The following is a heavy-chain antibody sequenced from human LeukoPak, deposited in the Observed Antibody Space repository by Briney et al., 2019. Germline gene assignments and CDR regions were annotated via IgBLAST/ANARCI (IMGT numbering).Heavy chain of an antibody. Sequence: SETLSLTCAVYGGSFSDYWWTWIRQSPGKGLEWIGEVNHSGRTNYNPSLKSRVSISVDRSKNQFSLKLTSATAADTAVYYCARDHSSASYTYYYYYMDVWGKGTTVTVSS. CDR1: GGSFSDYW. D-gene: IGHD1-26*01. CDR2: VNHSGRT. J-gene: IGHJ6*03. CDR3: ARDHSSASYTYYYYYMDV. V-gene: IGHV4-34*01.